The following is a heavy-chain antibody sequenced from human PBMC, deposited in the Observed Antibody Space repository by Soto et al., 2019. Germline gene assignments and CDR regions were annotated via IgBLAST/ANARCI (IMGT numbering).Heavy chain of an antibody. CDR3: ARHRYCSGATCYHLDNWFDP. CDR2: IYYSGST. V-gene: IGHV4-59*08. Sequence: PSETLSLTCTVADGSIRSYDWSWIRQPPGKGLEWIGYIYYSGSTNYNPSLKSRVTMSVDTSKNQFSLKLSSVTAADTAVYYCARHRYCSGATCYHLDNWFDPWGQGTLVTVSS. J-gene: IGHJ5*02. D-gene: IGHD2-15*01. CDR1: DGSIRSYD.